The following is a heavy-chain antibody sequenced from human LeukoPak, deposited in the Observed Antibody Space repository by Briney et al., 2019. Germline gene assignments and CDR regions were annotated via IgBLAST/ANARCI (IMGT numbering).Heavy chain of an antibody. CDR1: GGSISSSSYY. CDR2: IYYSGST. J-gene: IGHJ4*02. Sequence: PSETLSLTCTVSGGSISSSSYYWGWIRQPPGKGLEWIGSIYYSGSTYYNPSLKGRVTISVDTSKNQFSLKLSSVTAADTAVYYCARLDDYSNYDYWGQGTLVTVSS. D-gene: IGHD4-11*01. V-gene: IGHV4-39*01. CDR3: ARLDDYSNYDY.